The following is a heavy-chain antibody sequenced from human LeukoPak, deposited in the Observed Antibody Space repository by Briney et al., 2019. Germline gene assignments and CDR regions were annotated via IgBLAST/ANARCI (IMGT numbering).Heavy chain of an antibody. CDR2: ISYDGSNK. Sequence: GGSLRLSCAATGFTFSSYGMHWVRQAPGKGLEWVAVISYDGSNKYYAKNTLYLQMNSLRAEDTAVYYCAKEGGSSWAPDAFDIWGQGTMVTVSS. CDR3: AKEGGSSWAPDAFDI. V-gene: IGHV3-30*18. CDR1: GFTFSSYG. D-gene: IGHD6-13*01. J-gene: IGHJ3*02.